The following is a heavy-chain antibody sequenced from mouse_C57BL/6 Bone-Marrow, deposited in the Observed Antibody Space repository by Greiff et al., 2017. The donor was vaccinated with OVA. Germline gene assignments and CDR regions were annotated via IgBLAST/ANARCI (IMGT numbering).Heavy chain of an antibody. CDR2: ISDGGSYT. V-gene: IGHV5-4*01. CDR1: GFTFSSYA. D-gene: IGHD2-3*01. J-gene: IGHJ3*01. CDR3: ARDKGLLPFAY. Sequence: EVMLVESGGGLVKPGGSLKLSCAASGFTFSSYAMPWVRQTPEKRLEWVATISDGGSYTYYPDNVKGRFTISRDNAKNNLYLQMSHLKSEDTAMYYCARDKGLLPFAYWGQGTLVTVSA.